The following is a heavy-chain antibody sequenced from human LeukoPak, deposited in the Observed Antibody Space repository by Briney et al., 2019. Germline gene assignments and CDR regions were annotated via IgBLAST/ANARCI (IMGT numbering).Heavy chain of an antibody. D-gene: IGHD3-3*01. J-gene: IGHJ1*01. Sequence: GGSLRLSCAASGFTFSSYSMNRVRQAPGKGLEWVSYISSSSSTIYYADSVKGRFTISRDNAKNSLYLQMNSLRAEDTAVYYCARDEVTIFGVVLYFQHWGQGTLVTVSS. CDR3: ARDEVTIFGVVLYFQH. CDR1: GFTFSSYS. CDR2: ISSSSSTI. V-gene: IGHV3-48*01.